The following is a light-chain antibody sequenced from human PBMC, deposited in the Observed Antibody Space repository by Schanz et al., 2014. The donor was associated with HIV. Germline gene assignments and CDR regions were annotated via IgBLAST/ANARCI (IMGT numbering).Light chain of an antibody. V-gene: IGLV1-40*01. CDR3: AAWDDSLNGVV. CDR2: GNT. Sequence: SVLTQPPSVSGAPGQRVTISCTGSRSNIGAGSDVPPHQQLPGTAPKLLIYGNTNRPSGVPDRFSGSKSGTSASLAISGLQSEDEADYYCAAWDDSLNGVVFGGGTKLTVL. J-gene: IGLJ2*01. CDR1: RSNIGAGSD.